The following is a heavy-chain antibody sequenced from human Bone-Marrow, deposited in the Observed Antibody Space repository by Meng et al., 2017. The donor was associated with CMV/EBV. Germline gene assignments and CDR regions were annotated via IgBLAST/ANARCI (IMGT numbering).Heavy chain of an antibody. CDR2: IIPILGIA. CDR3: ARDLLSNTWFDP. CDR1: GGTFSSYA. V-gene: IGHV1-69*10. Sequence: SVKVSCKASGGTFSSYAISWVRQAPGQGLEWMGGIIPILGIANYAQKFQGRVTITADKSTSTAYMELSSLRSEDTAVYYCARDLLSNTWFDPWGQGTLVTVSS. J-gene: IGHJ5*02. D-gene: IGHD4-11*01.